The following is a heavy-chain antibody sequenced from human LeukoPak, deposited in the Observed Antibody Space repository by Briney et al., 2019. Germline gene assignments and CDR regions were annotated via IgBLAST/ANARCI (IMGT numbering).Heavy chain of an antibody. J-gene: IGHJ4*02. CDR1: GYSFTSYW. V-gene: IGHV5-51*03. D-gene: IGHD2-2*01. CDR3: ARRYCSSSSCYGYFDY. CDR2: IYPGDSDT. Sequence: GESLKISCKGSGYSFTSYWIGWVRQMPGKGLEWMGIIYPGDSDTRYRPSFQGQVTMSADKSISTAYLQWSSLKASDTAMYSCARRYCSSSSCYGYFDYWGQGTLVTVSS.